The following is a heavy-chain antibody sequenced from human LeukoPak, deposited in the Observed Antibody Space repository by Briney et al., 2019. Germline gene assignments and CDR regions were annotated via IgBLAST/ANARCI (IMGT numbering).Heavy chain of an antibody. CDR2: IYPGGGST. D-gene: IGHD6-6*01. J-gene: IGHJ6*03. Sequence: ASVKVSCKASGYTFTSYYIHWVRQAPGQGLEWMGIIYPGGGSTSYAQKFQGRVTMTRDMSTSTVYMELSSLRSEDTAVYYCARDQRAARLPSRRDVYYYYYMDVWGKGTTVTVSS. V-gene: IGHV1-46*01. CDR3: ARDQRAARLPSRRDVYYYYYMDV. CDR1: GYTFTSYY.